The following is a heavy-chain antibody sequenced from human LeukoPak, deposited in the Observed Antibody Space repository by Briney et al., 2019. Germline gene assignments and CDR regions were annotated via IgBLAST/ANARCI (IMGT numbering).Heavy chain of an antibody. J-gene: IGHJ5*02. CDR3: AIYSYCSGGSCYSDWFDP. CDR2: INTNTGNP. V-gene: IGHV7-4-1*02. Sequence: ASVKVSCKASGYTFTGYAMNWVRQAPGQGLEWMGWINTNTGNPTYAQGFTGRFVFSLDTSVSTAYLQISSLKAEDTAVYYCAIYSYCSGGSCYSDWFDPWGQGTLVTVSS. CDR1: GYTFTGYA. D-gene: IGHD2-15*01.